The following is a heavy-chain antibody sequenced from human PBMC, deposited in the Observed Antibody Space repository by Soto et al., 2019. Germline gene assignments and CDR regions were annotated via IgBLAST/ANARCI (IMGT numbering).Heavy chain of an antibody. CDR2: IYYSGST. CDR3: ARDNWNDPSYSYYGTDV. V-gene: IGHV4-39*02. Sequence: PSDTLSLTCTVSGGSISSSSYYWGWIRQPPGKGLEWIGSIYYSGSTYYNPSLKSRVTISVDTSKNQFSLKLSSETAADTAVYYCARDNWNDPSYSYYGTDVWGQGTTVTVSS. D-gene: IGHD1-1*01. J-gene: IGHJ6*02. CDR1: GGSISSSSYY.